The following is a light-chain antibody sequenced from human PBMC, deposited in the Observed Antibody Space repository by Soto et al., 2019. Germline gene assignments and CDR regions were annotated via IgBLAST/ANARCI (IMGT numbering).Light chain of an antibody. J-gene: IGKJ4*01. Sequence: EIVLTQSPGTLSLSPGERATLSCSASQSINSNLAWYQQKPGQAPRLFIFRASSRATGIPARFSGSGSGTEFNLTISSLQSEDFAVYYCQQYNNWPRATFGGGTKVDIK. V-gene: IGKV3-15*01. CDR2: RAS. CDR1: QSINSN. CDR3: QQYNNWPRAT.